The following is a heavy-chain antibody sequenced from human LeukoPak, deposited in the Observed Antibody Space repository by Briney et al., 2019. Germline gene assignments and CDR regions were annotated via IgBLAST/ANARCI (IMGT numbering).Heavy chain of an antibody. V-gene: IGHV4-59*01. J-gene: IGHJ4*02. D-gene: IGHD3-3*01. CDR1: GGSISANR. CDR3: APDWRFCRDEGCVGT. Sequence: SETLSLTCTVAGGSISANRWSWIRQPPGRRLEWIGYIHDSGGTDYSPSLRSRLTISIATSKSQFSLKLTSVTDADTAVYYCAPDWRFCRDEGCVGTWGQGTLVTVSS. CDR2: IHDSGGT.